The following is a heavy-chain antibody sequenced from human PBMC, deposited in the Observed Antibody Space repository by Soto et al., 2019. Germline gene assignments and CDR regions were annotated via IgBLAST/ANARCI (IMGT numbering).Heavy chain of an antibody. V-gene: IGHV3-33*01. CDR3: ARDKEGHNNSPPRPIDY. J-gene: IGHJ4*02. CDR2: IWYDGSNE. D-gene: IGHD1-1*01. Sequence: QVQLVESGGGVVQPGRSLRLSCAASGFTFSNYGMNWVRQAPGKGLEWVAVIWYDGSNEFYGDAVKGRFTISRDNSKNTLFLQMNSLRVEDTAVYYCARDKEGHNNSPPRPIDYWGQGTLVTVSS. CDR1: GFTFSNYG.